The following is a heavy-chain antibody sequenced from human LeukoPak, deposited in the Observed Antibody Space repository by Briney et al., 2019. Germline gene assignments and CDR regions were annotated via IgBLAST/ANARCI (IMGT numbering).Heavy chain of an antibody. CDR3: ARGPHFDF. V-gene: IGHV4-59*01. CDR2: ISYSGST. Sequence: SETLSLTCTVSGASISSYYWNWIRQPPGKGLEWIGHISYSGSTNYNPSLNSRVTISVDTSKNQFSLKLSSVTAADTAVYYCARGPHFDFWGQGTLVTVSS. CDR1: GASISSYY. J-gene: IGHJ4*02.